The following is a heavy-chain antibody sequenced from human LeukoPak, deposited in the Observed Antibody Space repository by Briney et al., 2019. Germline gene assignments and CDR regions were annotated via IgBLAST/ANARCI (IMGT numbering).Heavy chain of an antibody. Sequence: PSETLSLTCAVSGGSISSGGYSWSWIRQPPGKGLEWIGYIYHSGSTYYNPSLKSRVTISVDRSENQFSLKLSSVTAADTAVYYCARGRGQLLYLKDYNWFDPWGQGTLVTVSS. CDR2: IYHSGST. D-gene: IGHD2-2*02. J-gene: IGHJ5*02. CDR3: ARGRGQLLYLKDYNWFDP. CDR1: GGSISSGGYS. V-gene: IGHV4-30-2*01.